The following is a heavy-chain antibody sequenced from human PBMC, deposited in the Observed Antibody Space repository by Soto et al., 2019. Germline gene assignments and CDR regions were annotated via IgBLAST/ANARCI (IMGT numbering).Heavy chain of an antibody. V-gene: IGHV3-9*01. J-gene: IGHJ6*02. Sequence: EVQLVESGGGLVQPGRSLRLSYAASGFTFDDYAMHWVRQAPGKGLEWVSGISWNSGSIGYADSVKGRFTISRDNAKNSLYLQMNSLRAEDTALYYCAKGIASNYYYGMDVWGQGTTVTVSS. CDR1: GFTFDDYA. CDR2: ISWNSGSI. CDR3: AKGIASNYYYGMDV. D-gene: IGHD3-3*02.